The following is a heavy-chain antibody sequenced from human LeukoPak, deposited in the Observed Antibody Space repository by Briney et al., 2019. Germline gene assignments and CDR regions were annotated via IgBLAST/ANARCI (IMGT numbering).Heavy chain of an antibody. J-gene: IGHJ5*02. CDR3: AKDLSGRTTNNWFDP. V-gene: IGHV3-30*18. CDR2: ISYDGSNK. D-gene: IGHD6-25*01. Sequence: GRSLRLSCAASGFTFSSYGMHWVRQAPGKGLEWVAVISYDGSNKYYADSVKGRFTISRDNSKNTLYLQMNSLRAEDTAVYYCAKDLSGRTTNNWFDPWGQGTLVTVSS. CDR1: GFTFSSYG.